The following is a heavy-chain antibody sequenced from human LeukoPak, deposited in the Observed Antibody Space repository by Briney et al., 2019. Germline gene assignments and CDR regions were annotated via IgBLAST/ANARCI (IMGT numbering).Heavy chain of an antibody. V-gene: IGHV4-30-4*01. CDR1: GGSISSGDYY. CDR2: IYYSGST. J-gene: IGHJ3*02. D-gene: IGHD3-22*01. CDR3: ARLERSMIVVTIDI. Sequence: SQTLSLTCTVSGGSISSGDYYWSWIRQPPGKGLEWIGYIYYSGSTYYNPSLKSRVTISVDTSKNQFSLKLSSVTVADTAVYYCARLERSMIVVTIDIWGQGTMVTVSS.